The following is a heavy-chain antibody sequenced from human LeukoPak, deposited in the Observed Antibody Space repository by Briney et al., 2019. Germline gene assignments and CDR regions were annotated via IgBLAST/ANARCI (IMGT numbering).Heavy chain of an antibody. D-gene: IGHD1-26*01. J-gene: IGHJ4*02. CDR2: INHSGST. CDR3: SRDGGRDSGSYYEDY. CDR1: GGSFSGYY. V-gene: IGHV4-34*01. Sequence: SETLSLTCAVYGGSFSGYYWSWIRQPPGKGLEWIVEINHSGSTNYNPSLKSRVTISVDTSKNQFSLKLSSVTAADTAVYYCSRDGGRDSGSYYEDYWGQGTLVTVSS.